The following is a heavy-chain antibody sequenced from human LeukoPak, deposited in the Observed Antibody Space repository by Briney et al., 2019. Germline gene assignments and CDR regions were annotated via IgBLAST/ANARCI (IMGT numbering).Heavy chain of an antibody. CDR2: IIPIFGTA. J-gene: IGHJ6*03. Sequence: SVKVSCKASGGTFSSYAISWVRQAPGQGLKWMGGIIPIFGTANYAQKFQGRVTITADESTSTAYMELSSLRSEDTAVYYCARGPSIAAPPGGYYYYMDVWGKGTTVTVSS. CDR1: GGTFSSYA. D-gene: IGHD6-6*01. V-gene: IGHV1-69*01. CDR3: ARGPSIAAPPGGYYYYMDV.